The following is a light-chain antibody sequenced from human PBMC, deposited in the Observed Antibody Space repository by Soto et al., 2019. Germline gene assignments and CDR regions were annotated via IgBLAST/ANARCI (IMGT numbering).Light chain of an antibody. J-gene: IGLJ3*02. CDR1: TSDVAIYNF. CDR3: CAYEGSSTWL. V-gene: IGLV2-23*01. CDR2: EGN. Sequence: QSALTQPASVSGSPGQSITISCTGATSDVAIYNFVSWYQQHPGKAPKLIIYEGNKWPSGVSDRFSGSKSGNTASLTISGLQAEDEANYYCCAYEGSSTWLFGGGTKLTVL.